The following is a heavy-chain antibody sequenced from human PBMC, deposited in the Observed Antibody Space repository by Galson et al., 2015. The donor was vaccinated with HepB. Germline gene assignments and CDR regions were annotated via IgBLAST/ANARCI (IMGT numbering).Heavy chain of an antibody. J-gene: IGHJ6*03. CDR2: ISYDGSNK. CDR3: AKVARGVRGVRAVYYYYMDV. V-gene: IGHV3-30*18. D-gene: IGHD1-1*01. CDR1: GFTFSSYG. Sequence: SLRLSCAASGFTFSSYGMHWVRQAPGKGLEWVAVISYDGSNKYYADSVKGRFTISRDNSKNKLYLQMNRLKDEDTAVYYCAKVARGVRGVRAVYYYYMDVWGKGTTVTVSS.